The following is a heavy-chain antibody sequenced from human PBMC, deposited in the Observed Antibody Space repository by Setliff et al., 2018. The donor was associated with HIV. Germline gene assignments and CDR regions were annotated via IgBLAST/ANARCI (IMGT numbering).Heavy chain of an antibody. V-gene: IGHV1-69*05. CDR2: IIPIFGTT. CDR1: GGTFSRHT. Sequence: SVKVSCKSSGGTFSRHTISWVRQAPGQGLEWMGGIIPIFGTTNYAQKLQGRVTMTTDTSTSTAYMELRSLRSDDTAVDYCASHSHSQLARAFDIWGQGTMVTVSS. CDR3: ASHSHSQLARAFDI. J-gene: IGHJ3*02.